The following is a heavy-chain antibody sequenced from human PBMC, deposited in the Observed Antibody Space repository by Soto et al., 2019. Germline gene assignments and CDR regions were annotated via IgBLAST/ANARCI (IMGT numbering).Heavy chain of an antibody. D-gene: IGHD3-3*02. Sequence: GGSLRLSCAASGFTFSSYSMNWVRQAPGKGLEWVSYISNSSSTIYYADSVKGRFTISRDNAKNSLYLQMNSLRAEDTAVYYCARVSRRLNDIWGQGTMVTVSS. CDR2: ISNSSSTI. J-gene: IGHJ3*02. V-gene: IGHV3-48*01. CDR3: ARVSRRLNDI. CDR1: GFTFSSYS.